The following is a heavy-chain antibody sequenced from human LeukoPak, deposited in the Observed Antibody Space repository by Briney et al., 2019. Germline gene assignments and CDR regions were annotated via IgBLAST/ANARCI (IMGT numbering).Heavy chain of an antibody. CDR2: IYPGDSDT. CDR3: ARRWASSTFDYFDY. CDR1: GYRFTSYW. Sequence: GESLKISCKGSGYRFTSYWIGWVRPMPGKGLEWMGIIYPGDSDTRYSPSFQGQVTISADKSISTAYLQWSSLKASDTAMYYCARRWASSTFDYFDYWGQGTLVTVSS. V-gene: IGHV5-51*01. D-gene: IGHD2-2*01. J-gene: IGHJ4*02.